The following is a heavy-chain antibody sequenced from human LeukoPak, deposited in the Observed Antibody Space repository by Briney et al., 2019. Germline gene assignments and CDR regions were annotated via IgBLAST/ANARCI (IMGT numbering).Heavy chain of an antibody. CDR1: GFTFSIYA. Sequence: GGSLRLSCAASGFTFSIYAMSWVRQAPGKGLEWVSAISGSGGTAYYADSVKGRFTISRDNSKNTLYLQMNSLRAEDTAVYYCAKGGYSSSSPFDYWGQGTLVTVSS. CDR2: ISGSGGTA. CDR3: AKGGYSSSSPFDY. J-gene: IGHJ4*02. V-gene: IGHV3-23*01. D-gene: IGHD6-6*01.